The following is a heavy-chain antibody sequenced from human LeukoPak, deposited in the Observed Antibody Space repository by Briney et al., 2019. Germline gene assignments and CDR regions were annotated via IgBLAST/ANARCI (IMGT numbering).Heavy chain of an antibody. CDR2: IKQDGSEK. CDR3: ARDGTNKKVDAFDI. CDR1: GFTFSSYW. D-gene: IGHD1/OR15-1a*01. J-gene: IGHJ3*02. Sequence: PGGSLRLSCAASGFTFSSYWMSWVRQAPGKGLEWVANIKQDGSEKYYVDSVKGRFTISRDNAKNSLYLQMNSLRAEDTAVYYCARDGTNKKVDAFDIWGQGTWSPSLQ. V-gene: IGHV3-7*01.